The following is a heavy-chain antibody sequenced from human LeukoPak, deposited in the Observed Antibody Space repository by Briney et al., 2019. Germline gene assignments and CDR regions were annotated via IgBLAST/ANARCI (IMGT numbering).Heavy chain of an antibody. CDR2: IWYDGSNK. D-gene: IGHD6-25*01. CDR1: GFTFSSYG. CDR3: ARDHRIAAAGPGV. J-gene: IGHJ6*02. V-gene: IGHV3-33*01. Sequence: GRSLRLSCAASGFTFSSYGMHWVRQAPGKGLEWVAVIWYDGSNKYYADSVKGRFTISRDNSQNTLYLQMNSLRAEDTAVYYCARDHRIAAAGPGVWGQGTTVSVSS.